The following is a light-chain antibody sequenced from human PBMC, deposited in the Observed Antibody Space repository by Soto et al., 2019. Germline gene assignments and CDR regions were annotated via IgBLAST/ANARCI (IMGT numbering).Light chain of an antibody. CDR2: GNN. CDR3: ASWDDSLSGVV. J-gene: IGLJ3*02. V-gene: IGLV1-47*01. Sequence: QSVLTQPPSSSGTPGQTVTISSSGSSSNIGTNYVSWYQQLPGTAPKLLIYGNNQRPSGVPDRFSGSRSGTSASLAISGLLSVDEADYYCASWDDSLSGVVFGGGTKLTVL. CDR1: SSNIGTNY.